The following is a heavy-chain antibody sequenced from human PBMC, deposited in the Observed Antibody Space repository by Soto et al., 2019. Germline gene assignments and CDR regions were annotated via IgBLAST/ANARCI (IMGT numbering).Heavy chain of an antibody. CDR2: IYYSGST. CDR3: ARDRLDSSGYTPRRWFDP. J-gene: IGHJ5*02. CDR1: GGSVSSGSYY. Sequence: PSETLSLTCTVSGGSVSSGSYYWSWIRQPPGKGLEWIGYIYYSGSTNYNPSLKSRVTISVDTSKNQFSLKLSSVTAADTAVYYCARDRLDSSGYTPRRWFDPWGQGTLVTVSS. V-gene: IGHV4-61*01. D-gene: IGHD3-22*01.